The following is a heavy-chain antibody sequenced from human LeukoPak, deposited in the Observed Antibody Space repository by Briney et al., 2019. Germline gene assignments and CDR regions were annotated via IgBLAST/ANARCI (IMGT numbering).Heavy chain of an antibody. D-gene: IGHD3-10*01. J-gene: IGHJ4*02. CDR3: ARDPGNKQLGPFDY. V-gene: IGHV3-30*01. Sequence: GGSLRLSCAASGFTFKSYPMHRIRQTPGKGPEWVAAISFDGSNKYYADSVQGRFTLSRDNSNNILYLQMNSLRAEDMAVYYCARDPGNKQLGPFDYWGQETLVTVSS. CDR2: ISFDGSNK. CDR1: GFTFKSYP.